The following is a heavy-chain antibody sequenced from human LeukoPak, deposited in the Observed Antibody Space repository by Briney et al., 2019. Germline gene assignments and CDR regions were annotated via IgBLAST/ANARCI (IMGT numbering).Heavy chain of an antibody. J-gene: IGHJ3*02. D-gene: IGHD3-10*01. CDR3: APHSLYGSGSYYDFGAFDI. CDR2: IYPGDSDT. CDR1: GYSFTSYW. Sequence: GESLKISCKGSGYSFTSYWIGWVRQMPGKGLEWMGIIYPGDSDTRYSPSFQGQVTISADKSISTAYLQWSSLKASDTAMYYCAPHSLYGSGSYYDFGAFDIWGQGTMVTVSS. V-gene: IGHV5-51*01.